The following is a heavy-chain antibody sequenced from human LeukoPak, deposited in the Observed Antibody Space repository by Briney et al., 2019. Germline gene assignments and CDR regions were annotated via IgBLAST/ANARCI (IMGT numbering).Heavy chain of an antibody. J-gene: IGHJ4*02. V-gene: IGHV3-21*01. CDR1: GFTFSSYS. CDR2: ISSSSSYI. Sequence: GGSLRLSCAASGFTFSSYSMNWVRQAPGKGLEWVSSISSSSSYIYYADSVKGRFTISRDNAKNSLYLQMSSLRDEDTAVYYCARILGFTLDYWGQGTLVTVSS. CDR3: ARILGFTLDY.